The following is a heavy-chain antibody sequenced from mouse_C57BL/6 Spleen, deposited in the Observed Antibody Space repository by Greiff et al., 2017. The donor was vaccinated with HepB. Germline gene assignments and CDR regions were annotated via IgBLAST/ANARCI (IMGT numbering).Heavy chain of an antibody. CDR1: GYAFSSSW. Sequence: QVQLQQSGPELVKPGASVKISCKASGYAFSSSWMNWVKQRPGKGLEWIGRIYPGDGDTNYNGKFKGKATLTADKSSSTAYMQLSSLTSEDSAVYFCAQTAQATWGYWGQGTTLTVSS. CDR3: AQTAQATWGY. V-gene: IGHV1-82*01. D-gene: IGHD3-2*02. J-gene: IGHJ2*01. CDR2: IYPGDGDT.